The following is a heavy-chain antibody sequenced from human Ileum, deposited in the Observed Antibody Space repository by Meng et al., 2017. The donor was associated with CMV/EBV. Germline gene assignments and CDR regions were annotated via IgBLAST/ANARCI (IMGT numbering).Heavy chain of an antibody. Sequence: QAHLRGLCLGVVNTSEPLSLPCSVSGGFIGTTTESWGVVGRPPGKGLEWIGTVHSTGTTYYHPSLKSPVIISIDTSKNQFSLRLTSVTAADTAVYYCARDRPVGPIPDGSLGAWGQGTLVPSPQ. CDR3: ARDRPVGPIPDGSLGA. J-gene: IGHJ4*02. V-gene: IGHV4-39*07. D-gene: IGHD1-26*01. CDR2: VHSTGTT. CDR1: GGFIGTTTES.